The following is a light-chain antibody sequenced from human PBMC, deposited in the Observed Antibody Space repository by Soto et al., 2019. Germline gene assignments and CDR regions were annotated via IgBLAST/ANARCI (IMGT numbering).Light chain of an antibody. CDR2: GAS. CDR1: QSVSSSY. Sequence: EIVLTQSPGTLSLSPGERATLSCRASQSVSSSYLAWYQQKPGQAPRLLIYGASSRATGIRDWFSGSPSATDYTVSISRLEHEDFAVYYCEQYGMSPWTFGQGTKVEIK. J-gene: IGKJ1*01. V-gene: IGKV3-20*01. CDR3: EQYGMSPWT.